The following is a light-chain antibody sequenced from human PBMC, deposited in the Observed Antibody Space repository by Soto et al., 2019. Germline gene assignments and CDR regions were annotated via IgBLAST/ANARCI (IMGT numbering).Light chain of an antibody. CDR3: QQRSNWPPT. J-gene: IGKJ4*01. Sequence: EIVLTQSPATLSLSPGERATLSCRASQSVNSYLAWYQQKAGQAPRLLIYDASKRATGIPPRFSGSGSGTDFTLTISSLEPEDFAVYSCQQRSNWPPTFGGGTKVEIK. CDR2: DAS. V-gene: IGKV3-11*01. CDR1: QSVNSY.